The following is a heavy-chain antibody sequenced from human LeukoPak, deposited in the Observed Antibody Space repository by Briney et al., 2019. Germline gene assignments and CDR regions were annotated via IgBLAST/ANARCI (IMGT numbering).Heavy chain of an antibody. Sequence: GGSLRLSCAASGFTFSSYEMNWVRQAPGKGLEWVSYISSSGSTIYYADSVKGRLTISRDNAKNSLYLQMNSLRAEDTAVYYCARDFSSSGLDYWGQGTLVTVSS. CDR1: GFTFSSYE. D-gene: IGHD6-6*01. J-gene: IGHJ4*02. CDR3: ARDFSSSGLDY. CDR2: ISSSGSTI. V-gene: IGHV3-48*03.